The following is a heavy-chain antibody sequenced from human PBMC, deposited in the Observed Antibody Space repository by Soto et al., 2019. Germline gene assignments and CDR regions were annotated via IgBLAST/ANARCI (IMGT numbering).Heavy chain of an antibody. V-gene: IGHV3-23*01. J-gene: IGHJ6*02. D-gene: IGHD3-22*01. CDR2: ISGSGGST. CDR3: AKDSYYYDSSGGNYYYYGMDV. CDR1: GFTFSSYA. Sequence: EVQLLESGGGLVQPGGSLRLSCAASGFTFSSYAMSWVRQAPGKGLEYVSAISGSGGSTYYADSVKGRFTISRDNSKNTLYLQMNSLRAEDTAVSYCAKDSYYYDSSGGNYYYYGMDVWGQGTTVTVSS.